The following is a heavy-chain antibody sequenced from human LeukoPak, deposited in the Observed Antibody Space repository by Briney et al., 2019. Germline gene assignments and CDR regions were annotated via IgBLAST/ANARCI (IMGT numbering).Heavy chain of an antibody. Sequence: PGASLRLSCAASGFTFSSYAMSWVRRAPGKGLEWVSVISGRGGSTYYADSVKGRFIISRDNSKNTLYLQMTSLRVEDTAVYYCSKDLYDFWSGYYPIDYWGQGTLVTVSS. D-gene: IGHD3/OR15-3a*01. V-gene: IGHV3-23*01. CDR3: SKDLYDFWSGYYPIDY. CDR1: GFTFSSYA. J-gene: IGHJ4*02. CDR2: ISGRGGST.